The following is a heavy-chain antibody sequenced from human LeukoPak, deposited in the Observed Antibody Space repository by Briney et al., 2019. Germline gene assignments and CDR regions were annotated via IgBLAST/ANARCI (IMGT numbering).Heavy chain of an antibody. CDR3: AKDYSGSWYYFDY. CDR2: ISSSGGII. V-gene: IGHV3-23*01. D-gene: IGHD6-13*01. CDR1: KFTFSNYA. Sequence: GGSLRLSCAGSKFTFSNYAMTWVRQAPGKGLEWVSTISSSGGIIFYSDSVKGLFTISRDNSRNTVYLQMNSLRAEDTAIYYCAKDYSGSWYYFDYWGQGTLVTVSS. J-gene: IGHJ4*02.